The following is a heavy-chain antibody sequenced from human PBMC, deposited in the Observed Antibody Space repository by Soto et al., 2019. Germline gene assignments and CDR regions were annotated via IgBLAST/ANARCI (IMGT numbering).Heavy chain of an antibody. CDR1: GFTFSDFC. CDR3: ARDLTDYNYEYKFGL. CDR2: ISFEGSNK. Sequence: LGLSFAASGFTFSDFCMQWVRQSPGKGLEWVAVISFEGSNKCFAESVKGRFTISRDDSKNTVYLQMNSLRPEDTAVYFCARDLTDYNYEYKFGLWGHGPLCNVSS. D-gene: IGHD4-4*01. V-gene: IGHV3-30*03. J-gene: IGHJ4*03.